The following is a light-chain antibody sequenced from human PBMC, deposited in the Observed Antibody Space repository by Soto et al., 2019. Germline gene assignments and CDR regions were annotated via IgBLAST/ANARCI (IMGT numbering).Light chain of an antibody. Sequence: GDRVTITCRASQDIDISLAWFQQRPGKAPKVLIYAASGLVTGVPPTFSGSGSGTEFTLTISSVQPDDFAVYYCQQYNNWPPQITFGQGTRLEIK. CDR3: QQYNNWPPQIT. V-gene: IGKV1-16*01. J-gene: IGKJ5*01. CDR1: QDIDIS. CDR2: AAS.